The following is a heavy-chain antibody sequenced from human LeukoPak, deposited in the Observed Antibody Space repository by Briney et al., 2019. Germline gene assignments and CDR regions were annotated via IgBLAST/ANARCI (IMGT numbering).Heavy chain of an antibody. J-gene: IGHJ5*02. Sequence: GASVKVSCKASGYTFTGYYMHWVRQAPGQGLEWMGWINPNSGGTNYAQKFQGRVTMTRDTSISTAYMELSRLRSDDTAVYYCARGVFGVVINGYNWFDPWGQGTLVTVSS. D-gene: IGHD3-3*01. V-gene: IGHV1-2*02. CDR2: INPNSGGT. CDR1: GYTFTGYY. CDR3: ARGVFGVVINGYNWFDP.